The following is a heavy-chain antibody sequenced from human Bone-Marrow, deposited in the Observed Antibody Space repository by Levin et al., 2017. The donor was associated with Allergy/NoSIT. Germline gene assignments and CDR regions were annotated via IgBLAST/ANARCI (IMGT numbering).Heavy chain of an antibody. J-gene: IGHJ4*02. Sequence: GGSLRLSCAVSGFICSHCGMHWVRQAPDSGLEWLAAMPYDGNRKDYADSVKCRFTIFRDTSKNTLHLQMNNLRPDDTAVYFCTGGRPAEYYYGNWGQGTLVTVSS. CDR3: TGGRPAEYYYGN. CDR2: MPYDGNRK. CDR1: GFICSHCG. V-gene: IGHV3-30*03. D-gene: IGHD3-10*01.